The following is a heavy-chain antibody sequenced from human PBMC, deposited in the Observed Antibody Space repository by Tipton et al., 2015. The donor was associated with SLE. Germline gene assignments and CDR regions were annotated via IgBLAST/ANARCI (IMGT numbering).Heavy chain of an antibody. CDR3: AKDLRGCGSDP. CDR2: IYRSGSA. V-gene: IGHV3-23*03. D-gene: IGHD5-12*01. CDR1: GFTFSTYA. Sequence: SLRLSCAASGFTFSTYAMSWVRQAPGKGLEWVAHIYRSGSAHYTGSVRGRFTISRDNSKNTLYLQMNSLSAEDTAVYYCAKDLRGCGSDPWSPGTQVTV. J-gene: IGHJ5*02.